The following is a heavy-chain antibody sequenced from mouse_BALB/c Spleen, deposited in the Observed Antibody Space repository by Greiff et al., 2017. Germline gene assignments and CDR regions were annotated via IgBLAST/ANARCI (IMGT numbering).Heavy chain of an antibody. CDR3: ARSYDGYWYFDV. CDR2: ISSGGSYT. CDR1: GFTFSSYA. Sequence: DVKLVESGGGLVKPGGSLKLSCAASGFTFSSYAMSWVRQTPEKRLEWVATISSGGSYTYYPDSVKGRFTISRDNAKNTLYLQMSSLRSEDTAMYYCARSYDGYWYFDVWGAGTTVTVSS. V-gene: IGHV5-9-3*01. D-gene: IGHD2-3*01. J-gene: IGHJ1*01.